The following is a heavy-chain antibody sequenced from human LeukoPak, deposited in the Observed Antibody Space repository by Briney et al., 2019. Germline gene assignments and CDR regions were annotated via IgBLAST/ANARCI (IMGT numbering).Heavy chain of an antibody. CDR1: GFTVSRNY. J-gene: IGHJ4*02. CDR2: IYSGGST. V-gene: IGHV3-53*01. Sequence: GGSLRLSCAASGFTVSRNYMSWVRQAPGKGLEWVSVIYSGGSTSYADSVKGRFTISRDNSKNTLYLQMNSLRAEDTAVYYCAIQGMTTPTHYWGQGTLVTVSS. D-gene: IGHD4-11*01. CDR3: AIQGMTTPTHY.